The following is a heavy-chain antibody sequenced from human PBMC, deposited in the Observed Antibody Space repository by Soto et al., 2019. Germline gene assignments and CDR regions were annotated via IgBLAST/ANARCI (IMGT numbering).Heavy chain of an antibody. V-gene: IGHV4-31*03. CDR1: GGSISSGGYY. J-gene: IGHJ6*02. CDR2: IYYSGSA. D-gene: IGHD2-21*02. Sequence: SETLSLTCTVSGGSISSGGYYWSWIRQLPGKGLEWIGYIYYSGSAYYNPSLKSRLTISVDTSENQFSLKLSSVTAADTAVYYCARDAPYTDFPYYYHGMDVWAKEPRSPSP. CDR3: ARDAPYTDFPYYYHGMDV.